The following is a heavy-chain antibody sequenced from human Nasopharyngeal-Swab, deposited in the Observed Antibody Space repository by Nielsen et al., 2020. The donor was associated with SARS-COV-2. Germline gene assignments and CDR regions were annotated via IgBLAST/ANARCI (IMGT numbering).Heavy chain of an antibody. D-gene: IGHD6-13*01. J-gene: IGHJ4*02. CDR2: ITWNSGNI. CDR1: GFPFDDYA. Sequence: SLKISCVASGFPFDDYAMSWVRLVPGKGQQWVAGITWNSGNIGYADSVKGRFTVSRDNADNSLFLQMDSLRPEDTAFYYCAKSLYTSTWSYYFDIWGQGTMVTVSS. V-gene: IGHV3-9*01. CDR3: AKSLYTSTWSYYFDI.